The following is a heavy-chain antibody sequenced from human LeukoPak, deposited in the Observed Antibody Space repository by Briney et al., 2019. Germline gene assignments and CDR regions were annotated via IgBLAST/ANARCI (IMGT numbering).Heavy chain of an antibody. CDR1: GGSISSGY. CDR3: ARDGVNYYDISGYDI. CDR2: IYYSGST. J-gene: IGHJ4*02. Sequence: SETLSLTCTVSGGSISSGYWSWIRQPPGKGLEWIGYIYYSGSTNYNPSLKSRVTISVDTSKNQFSLKLSSATAADTAVYYCARDGVNYYDISGYDIWGRGTLVTVSS. D-gene: IGHD3-22*01. V-gene: IGHV4-59*01.